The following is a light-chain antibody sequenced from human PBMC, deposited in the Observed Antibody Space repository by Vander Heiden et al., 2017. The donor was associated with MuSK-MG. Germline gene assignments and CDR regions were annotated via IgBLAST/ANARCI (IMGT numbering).Light chain of an antibody. CDR3: QLYGSSPPT. J-gene: IGKJ1*01. Sequence: EVILTQSPASLSVSPGERATLSCRASEKESPRYVSWYQQRPGQAPRLLMYAASDRAPGIPDRVSGSWSGTDFTLTISRVESEDFAVYYCQLYGSSPPTFGRGTKVDVK. CDR1: EKESPRY. CDR2: AAS. V-gene: IGKV3-20*01.